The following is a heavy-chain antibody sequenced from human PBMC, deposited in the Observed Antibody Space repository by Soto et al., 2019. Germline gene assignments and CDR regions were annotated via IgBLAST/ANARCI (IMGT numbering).Heavy chain of an antibody. CDR2: IYRPGNS. J-gene: IGHJ4*02. V-gene: IGHV4-38-2*02. CDR1: GFSISSGFY. D-gene: IGHD1-1*01. Sequence: SETLSLTCNVTGFSISSGFYWSWVRQTPGKGLEWIGSIYRPGNSYRNPSLEGRLIVSMDLSNNQFFLKLASVTAADTAIYYCAREKVGTTLFDNWGQGTTVTVSS. CDR3: AREKVGTTLFDN.